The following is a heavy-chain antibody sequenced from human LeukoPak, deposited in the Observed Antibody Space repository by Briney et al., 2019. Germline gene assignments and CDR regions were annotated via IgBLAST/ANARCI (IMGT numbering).Heavy chain of an antibody. D-gene: IGHD5-12*01. J-gene: IGHJ4*02. Sequence: GGSLRLSCAASGFTVSTNYMSWVRQAPGKGLEWVSVIYSGGSSYYADSVKGRFTISRDNSKNTPYLQMNSLRAEDTAVYYCAKGYSGYDFGYWGQGTLVTVSS. CDR1: GFTVSTNY. CDR2: IYSGGSS. CDR3: AKGYSGYDFGY. V-gene: IGHV3-53*01.